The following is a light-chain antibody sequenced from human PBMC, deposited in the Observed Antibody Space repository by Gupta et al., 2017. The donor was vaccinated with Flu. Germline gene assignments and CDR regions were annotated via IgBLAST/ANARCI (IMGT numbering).Light chain of an antibody. Sequence: DNQMPQSPSTLPASVGDRVTITCRASQNVDRWLAWYQQRPGRAPKLLIYETSNLESGVPSRFSGSGSGTEFTLTISSLQPDDFATYFCQRYDTFPNSFGQGTKVEIK. J-gene: IGKJ2*03. CDR2: ETS. CDR3: QRYDTFPNS. V-gene: IGKV1-5*03. CDR1: QNVDRW.